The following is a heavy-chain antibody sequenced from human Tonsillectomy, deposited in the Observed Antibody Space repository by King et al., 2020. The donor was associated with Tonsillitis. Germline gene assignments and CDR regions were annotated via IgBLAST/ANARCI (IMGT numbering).Heavy chain of an antibody. J-gene: IGHJ4*02. D-gene: IGHD4-17*01. V-gene: IGHV1-2*02. CDR1: GYTFTDYF. Sequence: QLVQSGAEVKKPGASVKVSCKASGYTFTDYFMHWVRQAPGQGLEWMGWINPKSGGTNFAQTFQGRVTMTGDTSISTAYMELSRLRSDDTAVYYCARDWGDYGDYSDYWGQGTLVTVSS. CDR3: ARDWGDYGDYSDY. CDR2: INPKSGGT.